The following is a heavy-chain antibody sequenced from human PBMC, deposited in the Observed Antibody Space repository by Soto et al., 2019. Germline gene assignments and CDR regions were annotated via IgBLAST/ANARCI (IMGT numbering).Heavy chain of an antibody. CDR3: VREGGNLRVIGVFDY. D-gene: IGHD3-3*01. Sequence: EPQLVESGGGLVQPGGSLRLSCAASGFTFSFYTMNWVRQTPGKGLEWLAYISRGGSSIYYADSVKGRFTVSRVNANNSLSLESNSPRLEATAVYYCVREGGNLRVIGVFDYWGQGALVTASS. J-gene: IGHJ4*02. CDR1: GFTFSFYT. V-gene: IGHV3-48*01. CDR2: ISRGGSSI.